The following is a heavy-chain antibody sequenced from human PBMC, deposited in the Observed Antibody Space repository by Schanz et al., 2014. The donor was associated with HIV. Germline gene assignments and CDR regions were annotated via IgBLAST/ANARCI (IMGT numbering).Heavy chain of an antibody. CDR3: TKEVPPDV. D-gene: IGHD1-1*01. V-gene: IGHV3-33*06. Sequence: VQLLESGGGLVQPGGSLRLSCAASGFNFRTYGMHWVRQAPGKGLEWVADIRYDGSDKYYADSVKGRFTISRDNSKNTLYLQMNSLRAEDTAVYYCTKEVPPDVWGQGTTVTVSS. CDR2: IRYDGSDK. CDR1: GFNFRTYG. J-gene: IGHJ6*02.